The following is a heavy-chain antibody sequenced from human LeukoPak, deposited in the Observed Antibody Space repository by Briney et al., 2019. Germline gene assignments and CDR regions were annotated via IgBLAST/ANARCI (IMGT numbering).Heavy chain of an antibody. D-gene: IGHD6-6*01. Sequence: GGSLRLSCTASGFSFSGHWMHWARHLPGKGLVWVSRISPSGSTTSYADSVKGRFTVSRDNAKNTLYLQVNNLRAEDTAVYYCARGPNSNWSGLDFWGQGTLLTVSS. CDR1: GFSFSGHW. V-gene: IGHV3-74*01. CDR2: ISPSGSTT. CDR3: ARGPNSNWSGLDF. J-gene: IGHJ4*02.